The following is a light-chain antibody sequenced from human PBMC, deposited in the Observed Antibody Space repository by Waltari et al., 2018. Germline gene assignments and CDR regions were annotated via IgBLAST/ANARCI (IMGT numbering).Light chain of an antibody. CDR3: QQYGSSPQT. V-gene: IGKV3-20*01. Sequence: EIVLTHSPGTLSFSPGERATLSCRASQSDSSSYLAWYQQKPGQAPRHLIYGASSRATGIPDRFSGSGSGTDFTLTISRLEPEDFAVYYCQQYGSSPQTFGQGTKVEIK. CDR1: QSDSSSY. J-gene: IGKJ1*01. CDR2: GAS.